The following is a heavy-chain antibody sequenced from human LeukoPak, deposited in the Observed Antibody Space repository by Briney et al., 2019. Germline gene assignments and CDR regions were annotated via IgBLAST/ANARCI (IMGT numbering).Heavy chain of an antibody. D-gene: IGHD2-15*01. J-gene: IGHJ4*02. V-gene: IGHV3-53*01. CDR1: GFTVSSNY. CDR3: AAGCCSGGSCYLPF. CDR2: IYSGGTT. Sequence: PGGSLRLSCAASGFTVSSNYMSWVRQAPGKGLEWVSVIYSGGTTYYADSVKGRFTISRDNSKNTLYLQMNSLRAEDTAVYYCAAGCCSGGSCYLPFWGQGTLVTVSS.